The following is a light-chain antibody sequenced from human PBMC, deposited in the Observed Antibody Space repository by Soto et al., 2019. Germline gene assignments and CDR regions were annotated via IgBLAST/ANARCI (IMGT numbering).Light chain of an antibody. Sequence: EIVMTQSPATLSVSPGERATLSCRASQSVSSNLAWYQQKPGQSHRLLIYGASNRATGIPARFSGSGSGTEFTLTISSLQSEDFAVYSCQQYNNWTPMAFGQGPKVEIK. CDR3: QQYNNWTPMA. V-gene: IGKV3-15*01. J-gene: IGKJ1*01. CDR1: QSVSSN. CDR2: GAS.